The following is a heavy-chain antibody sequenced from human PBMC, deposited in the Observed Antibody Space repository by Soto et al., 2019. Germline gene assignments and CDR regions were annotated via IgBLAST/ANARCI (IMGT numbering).Heavy chain of an antibody. CDR1: GFTFSNAW. V-gene: IGHV3-15*01. J-gene: IGHJ4*02. Sequence: PAQSLRLSYQPSGFTFSNAWMSWVRQAPGKVLGWFGRIKSKTDGGTTDYAAPVKGRFTISRDDSKNTLYPQMNSLKTEDTAVYYCTTDIMNIVVVPAGTNSPGGGFDYWGQGT. CDR2: IKSKTDGGTT. D-gene: IGHD2-2*01. CDR3: TTDIMNIVVVPAGTNSPGGGFDY.